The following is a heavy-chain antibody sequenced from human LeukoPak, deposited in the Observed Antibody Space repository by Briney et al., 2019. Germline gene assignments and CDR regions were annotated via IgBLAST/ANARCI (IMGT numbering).Heavy chain of an antibody. Sequence: GGSLRLPCAASGFSFSSYAMHWVRQAPGKGLEWVAVISYDETNKYYGDSVKGRFTISRDNSKNTLYLQMNSLRAEDTAVYYCARDWQGSPGYYFHYWGQGTLVTVSS. CDR3: ARDWQGSPGYYFHY. V-gene: IGHV3-30*04. CDR2: ISYDETNK. CDR1: GFSFSSYA. D-gene: IGHD2-2*01. J-gene: IGHJ4*02.